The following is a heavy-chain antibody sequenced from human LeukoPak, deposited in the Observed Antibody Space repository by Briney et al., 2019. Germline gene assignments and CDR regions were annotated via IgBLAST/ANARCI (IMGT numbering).Heavy chain of an antibody. V-gene: IGHV3-21*01. CDR2: ISSSSSYI. Sequence: GGSLRLSCAGPGFTFNSYWMSWVRQAPGKGLEWVSSISSSSSYIYYADSVKGRFTISRDNAKNSLYLQMNSLRAEDTAVYYCARESSSSLYYMDVWGKGTTVTVSS. CDR1: GFTFNSYW. J-gene: IGHJ6*03. CDR3: ARESSSSLYYMDV. D-gene: IGHD6-13*01.